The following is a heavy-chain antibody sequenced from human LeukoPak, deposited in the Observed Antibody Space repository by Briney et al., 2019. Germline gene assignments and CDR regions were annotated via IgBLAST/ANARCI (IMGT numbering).Heavy chain of an antibody. CDR1: GYSISSGYY. CDR3: ARDLNSAFGELWEY. Sequence: SETLSLTCTVSGYSISSGYYWGWIRQPPGKGLEWIGNIYHSGSTYYNASLKSRVTISIDTSKNQFSLKLSSVTAADTAVYYCARDLNSAFGELWEYWGQGTLVTVSS. CDR2: IYHSGST. D-gene: IGHD3-10*01. V-gene: IGHV4-38-2*02. J-gene: IGHJ4*02.